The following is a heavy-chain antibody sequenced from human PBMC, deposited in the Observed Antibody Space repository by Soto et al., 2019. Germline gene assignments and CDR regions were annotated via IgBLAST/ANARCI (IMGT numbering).Heavy chain of an antibody. CDR1: GFTFSYYG. D-gene: IGHD2-21*02. V-gene: IGHV3-48*02. Sequence: EGQLVESGGGLVQPGGSLRLSCAASGFTFSYYGMNWVRQAPGKGLEWVSYIFSSTTTIYYADSVKGRFTISRDNAKNSLYLEMNSLRDEDTAVYYCARGGGDIVHDAFDIWGRGTRVTVSS. J-gene: IGHJ3*02. CDR3: ARGGGDIVHDAFDI. CDR2: IFSSTTTI.